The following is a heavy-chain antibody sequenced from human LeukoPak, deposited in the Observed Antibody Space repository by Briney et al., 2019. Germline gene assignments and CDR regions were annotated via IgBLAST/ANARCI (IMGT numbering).Heavy chain of an antibody. V-gene: IGHV4-59*11. Sequence: PSETLSLTCTVSGGSINSHDWSWIRQPPGKGLEWIGYIYYSGSTNYNPSLKSRVTISVDTSKNQFSLNLSSVTAADTAVYYCARDRRGYATAFDIWGQGTMVTVFS. CDR2: IYYSGST. CDR3: ARDRRGYATAFDI. CDR1: GGSINSHD. J-gene: IGHJ3*02. D-gene: IGHD5-12*01.